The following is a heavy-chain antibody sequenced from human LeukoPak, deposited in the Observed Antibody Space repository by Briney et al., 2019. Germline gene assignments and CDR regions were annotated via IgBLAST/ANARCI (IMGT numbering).Heavy chain of an antibody. V-gene: IGHV1-18*01. CDR3: ARDRGDILTGYRSPIDY. J-gene: IGHJ4*02. Sequence: ASVKVSCKASGYTFTSYGISWVRQAPGQGLEWMGWISAYNGNTNYAQKLQGRVTMTTDTSTSTAYMELRSLRSDDTAVYYCARDRGDILTGYRSPIDYWGQGTLVTVSS. D-gene: IGHD3-9*01. CDR2: ISAYNGNT. CDR1: GYTFTSYG.